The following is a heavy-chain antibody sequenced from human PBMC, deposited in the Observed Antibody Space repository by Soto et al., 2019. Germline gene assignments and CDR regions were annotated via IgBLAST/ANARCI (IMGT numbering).Heavy chain of an antibody. Sequence: LSLTCTVSGGSIYRSGYYWGWIRQPPGRGLEWIGNIDYNGVTYSNPSLKSRVTISRDTSKNQFSLKLTSVTAADTALYYCGKVLVGATGHTDSDSWGPGTLVTSPQ. CDR2: IDYNGVT. D-gene: IGHD2-15*01. J-gene: IGHJ4*02. CDR1: GGSIYRSGYY. V-gene: IGHV4-39*01. CDR3: GKVLVGATGHTDSDS.